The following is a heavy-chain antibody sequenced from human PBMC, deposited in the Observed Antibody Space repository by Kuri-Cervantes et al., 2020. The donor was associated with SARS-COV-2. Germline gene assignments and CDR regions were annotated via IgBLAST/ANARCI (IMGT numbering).Heavy chain of an antibody. V-gene: IGHV1-2*02. D-gene: IGHD3-3*01. J-gene: IGHJ4*02. CDR1: GYTFTGYY. CDR2: INPNSGGT. Sequence: ASVKVSCKASGYTFTGYYMHWVRQAPGQGLEWMGWINPNSGGTNYAQKFQGRVTMTRDTSISTAYMELSRLKSDDAAVYYCARFHWYYDFWSGHDYWGQGTLVTVSS. CDR3: ARFHWYYDFWSGHDY.